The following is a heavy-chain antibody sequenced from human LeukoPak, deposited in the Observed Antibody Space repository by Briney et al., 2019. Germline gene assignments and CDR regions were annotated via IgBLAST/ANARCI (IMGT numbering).Heavy chain of an antibody. V-gene: IGHV3-11*04. J-gene: IGHJ4*02. Sequence: GGSLRLSCAASGFTFSDYYMSWLRQAPGKGLEGVSYISSSGSTIYYADSVKGRFTISRDNAKNSLYLQMNSLRAEDTAVYYCARDSGSFVIDYWGQGTLVTVSS. CDR3: ARDSGSFVIDY. D-gene: IGHD1-26*01. CDR1: GFTFSDYY. CDR2: ISSSGSTI.